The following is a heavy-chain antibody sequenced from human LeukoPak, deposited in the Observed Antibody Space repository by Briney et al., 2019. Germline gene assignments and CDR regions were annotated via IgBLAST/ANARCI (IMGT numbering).Heavy chain of an antibody. Sequence: PSETLSLTCTVSGGSISSYYWSWIRQPPGKGLEWIGSINYSGSTNYNPSLKSRVTISVDTSKNQFSLKLSSVTAADTAVYYCARIYSSGWYYYYYYMDVWGKGTTVTVSS. V-gene: IGHV4-59*01. J-gene: IGHJ6*03. D-gene: IGHD6-19*01. CDR2: INYSGST. CDR3: ARIYSSGWYYYYYYMDV. CDR1: GGSISSYY.